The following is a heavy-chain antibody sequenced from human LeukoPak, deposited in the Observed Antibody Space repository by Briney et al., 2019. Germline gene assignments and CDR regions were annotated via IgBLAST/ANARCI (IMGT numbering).Heavy chain of an antibody. CDR3: ARGTRSGWYGNFDY. Sequence: SETLSLTCAVSGYSIGSGYYWGWIRQPPGKGLEWIGTKYHSGSTYYNPSLRSRVTISVDTSKNQFSLKLSSVTAADTAVYYCARGTRSGWYGNFDYWGQGTLVTVSS. CDR1: GYSIGSGYY. CDR2: KYHSGST. D-gene: IGHD6-19*01. V-gene: IGHV4-38-2*01. J-gene: IGHJ4*02.